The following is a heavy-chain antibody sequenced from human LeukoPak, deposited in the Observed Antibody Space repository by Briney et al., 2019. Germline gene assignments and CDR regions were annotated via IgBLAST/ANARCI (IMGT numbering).Heavy chain of an antibody. J-gene: IGHJ6*01. CDR2: IWYDGSNK. CDR3: ARDAAMVRGVIRNYYYGMDV. V-gene: IGHV3-33*08. Sequence: GGSLRLSCAASGFTFSSYGMHWVRQAPGKGLERVAVIWYDGSNKYYADSVKGRFTISRDNSKNTLYLQMNSLRAEDTAVYYCARDAAMVRGVIRNYYYGMDVWGKGTTVTVSS. D-gene: IGHD3-10*01. CDR1: GFTFSSYG.